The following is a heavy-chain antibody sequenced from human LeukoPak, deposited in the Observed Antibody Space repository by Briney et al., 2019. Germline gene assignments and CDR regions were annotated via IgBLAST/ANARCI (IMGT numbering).Heavy chain of an antibody. Sequence: GGSLRLSCAASGFTFDDYAMHWVRQAPGKGLEWVSLISGDGGATYYADSVKGRFTISRDNSKNSLYLQMNSLRAEDTALYYCTRVYRSSSSCPPVASDIWGQGTMVTVSS. J-gene: IGHJ3*02. D-gene: IGHD2-2*01. V-gene: IGHV3-43*02. CDR3: TRVYRSSSSCPPVASDI. CDR1: GFTFDDYA. CDR2: ISGDGGAT.